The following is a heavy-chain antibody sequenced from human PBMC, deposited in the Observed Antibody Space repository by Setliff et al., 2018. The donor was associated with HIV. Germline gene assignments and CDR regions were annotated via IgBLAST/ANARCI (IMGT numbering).Heavy chain of an antibody. CDR3: ARAPRGDFWSGKDYFDY. CDR1: GYSFSSYG. J-gene: IGHJ4*01. CDR2: ISGYNANT. Sequence: GASVKVSCKASGYSFSSYGISWVRQAPGQGLEWMGWISGYNANTNYAQKLQGKVIMTTDTSTSTAYMEVRSLRSDDTAVYFCARAPRGDFWSGKDYFDYWGHGTLVTVSS. D-gene: IGHD3-3*01. V-gene: IGHV1-18*01.